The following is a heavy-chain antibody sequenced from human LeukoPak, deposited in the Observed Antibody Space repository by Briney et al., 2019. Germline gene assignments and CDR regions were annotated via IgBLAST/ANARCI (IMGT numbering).Heavy chain of an antibody. CDR2: ISGSGGRT. CDR1: GFTFISYA. CDR3: VKDYGPKQLVFFDS. J-gene: IGHJ4*02. V-gene: IGHV3-23*01. D-gene: IGHD6-13*01. Sequence: GGSLRLSCAASGFTFISYAMSWVRQAPGKGLEWVSSISGSGGRTSYADSVQGRFTITRDNSKNTLYVQMNSLRGEDTAVYYCVKDYGPKQLVFFDSWGQGTLVTVSS.